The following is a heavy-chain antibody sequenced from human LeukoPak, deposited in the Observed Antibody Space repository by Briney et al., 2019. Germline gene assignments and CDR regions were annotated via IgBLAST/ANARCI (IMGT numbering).Heavy chain of an antibody. Sequence: GGSLRLSCAASGFTFSSHNMVWVRQPPGKGLEWISYISDSSITMYYADSVKGRFTISRDNAKNSLYLQMNSLRAEDTAVYYCARDGGFCSGGFCYRLFDPWGREPWSPSPQ. CDR2: ISDSSITM. CDR3: ARDGGFCSGGFCYRLFDP. V-gene: IGHV3-48*04. D-gene: IGHD2-15*01. J-gene: IGHJ5*02. CDR1: GFTFSSHN.